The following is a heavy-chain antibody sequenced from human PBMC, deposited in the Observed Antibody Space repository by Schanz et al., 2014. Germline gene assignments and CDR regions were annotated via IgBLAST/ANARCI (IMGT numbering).Heavy chain of an antibody. D-gene: IGHD3-10*01. Sequence: QGQLVQSGAEAKKPGASVKVSCKASGYTFTSYGITWVRQAPGQGLEWMGWISAYNGHTTYAQKFQGRVTMTTDTSTSTAYMELRGLRSDDTAVYYCARETTIITGSAFDVWGQGTMVTVSS. CDR3: ARETTIITGSAFDV. CDR2: ISAYNGHT. CDR1: GYTFTSYG. V-gene: IGHV1-18*01. J-gene: IGHJ3*01.